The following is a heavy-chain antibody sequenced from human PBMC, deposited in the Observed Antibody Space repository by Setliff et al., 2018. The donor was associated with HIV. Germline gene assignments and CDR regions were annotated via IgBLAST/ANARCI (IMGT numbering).Heavy chain of an antibody. CDR1: GGTFSSYA. CDR3: ARPLVVPAAMSEGVAFDI. CDR2: IIPIFGTA. D-gene: IGHD2-2*01. J-gene: IGHJ3*02. V-gene: IGHV1-69*13. Sequence: SVKVSCKASGGTFSSYAISWVRQAPGQGLEWMGGIIPIFGTANYAQKFQGRVTITADESTSTAYMELSSLRSEDTAVYYCARPLVVPAAMSEGVAFDIWGQGTMVTVSS.